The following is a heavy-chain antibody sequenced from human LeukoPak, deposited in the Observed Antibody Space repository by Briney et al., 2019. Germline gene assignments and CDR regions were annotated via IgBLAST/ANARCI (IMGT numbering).Heavy chain of an antibody. CDR3: ARGFIFWSGFDY. Sequence: SETLSLTCTVSGGSISSYYWSWIRQPPGKGLEWIGYIYYSGSTNYNPSLKSRVTISVDTSKNQFSLKLSSVTAADTAVYYCARGFIFWSGFDYWGQGTLVTVSS. CDR1: GGSISSYY. J-gene: IGHJ4*02. CDR2: IYYSGST. V-gene: IGHV4-59*01. D-gene: IGHD3-3*01.